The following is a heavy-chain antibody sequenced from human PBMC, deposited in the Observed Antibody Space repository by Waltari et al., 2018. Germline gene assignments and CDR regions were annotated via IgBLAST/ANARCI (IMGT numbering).Heavy chain of an antibody. V-gene: IGHV1-46*01. J-gene: IGHJ6*02. Sequence: QVQLVQSGAEVKKPGASVKVSCKASGYTFTSYYMHWVRQAPGQGLEWMGIINPSGGSTSYAQKFQGRVTMTRYTSTSTVYMELSSLRSEDTAVYYCARGPISGGYYYYGMDVWGQGTTVTVSS. CDR3: ARGPISGGYYYYGMDV. CDR1: GYTFTSYY. CDR2: INPSGGST. D-gene: IGHD2-21*01.